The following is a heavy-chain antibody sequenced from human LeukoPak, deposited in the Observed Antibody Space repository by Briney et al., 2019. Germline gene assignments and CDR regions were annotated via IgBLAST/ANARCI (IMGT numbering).Heavy chain of an antibody. V-gene: IGHV4-4*07. CDR1: GGSISSYY. D-gene: IGHD3-22*01. J-gene: IGHJ5*02. CDR2: LYTSGST. Sequence: AETLSLTCTVSGGSISSYYWSWIRQPAGKGLEWIGRLYTSGSTNYNPSLKSRVTMSVDTSKNQFSLKLRSVTAADTAVYYCARDRGGYDWFDPWGQGTLVTVSS. CDR3: ARDRGGYDWFDP.